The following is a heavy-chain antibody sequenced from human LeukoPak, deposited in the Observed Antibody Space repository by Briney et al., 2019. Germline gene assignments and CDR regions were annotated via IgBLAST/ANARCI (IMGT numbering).Heavy chain of an antibody. CDR2: ISGSGGST. CDR3: AKPPYCSGGSCYPRDV. D-gene: IGHD2-15*01. J-gene: IGHJ6*04. Sequence: GGSLRLSCAASGFKFDNYEMSWVRQAPGKGLEWVSAISGSGGSTYYADSVKGRFTISRDNSKNTLYLQMNSLRAEDTAVYYCAKPPYCSGGSCYPRDVWGKGTTVTVSS. CDR1: GFKFDNYE. V-gene: IGHV3-23*01.